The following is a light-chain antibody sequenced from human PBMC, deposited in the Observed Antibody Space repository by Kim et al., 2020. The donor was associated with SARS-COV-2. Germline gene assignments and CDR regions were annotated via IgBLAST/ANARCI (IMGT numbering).Light chain of an antibody. CDR3: QQYNSWPLT. V-gene: IGKV3-15*01. J-gene: IGKJ1*01. CDR1: QSVSSN. CDR2: GAS. Sequence: EIVMTQSPATLSVSPGERATLSCRASQSVSSNLAWYQQKPGQAPVLLMYGASTGATGIPARFSGSGSGTEFTLTISSLQSEDFAVYYWQQYNSWPLTFGQGTKVDIK.